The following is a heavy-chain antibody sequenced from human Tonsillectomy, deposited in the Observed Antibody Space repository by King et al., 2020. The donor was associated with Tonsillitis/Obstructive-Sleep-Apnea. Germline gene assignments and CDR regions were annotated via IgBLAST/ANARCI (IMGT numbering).Heavy chain of an antibody. V-gene: IGHV4-34*01. CDR1: GGSFSDYY. CDR3: ARGRGWYFDL. J-gene: IGHJ2*01. Sequence: VQLQQWGAGLLKPSETLSLTCAVYGGSFSDYYWSWIRQPPGKGLEWIGEINHSGSTNYNPSLKSRVTISVDTSKNQFSLKLSSVTAADTAVYYCARGRGWYFDLWGRATLVTVSS. CDR2: INHSGST.